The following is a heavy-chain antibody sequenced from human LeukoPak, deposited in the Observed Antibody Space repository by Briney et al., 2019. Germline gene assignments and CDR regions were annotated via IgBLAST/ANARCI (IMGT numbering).Heavy chain of an antibody. J-gene: IGHJ3*02. D-gene: IGHD6-13*01. CDR2: FDPEDGET. CDR3: ASRDPRIAAVGYDAFDI. CDR1: GYTLTELS. Sequence: ASVKVSCKVSGYTLTELSMHWVRQAPGKGLEWMGGFDPEDGETIYAQKFQGRVTMTEDTSTDTAYTELSSLRSEDTAVYYCASRDPRIAAVGYDAFDIWGQGTMVTVSS. V-gene: IGHV1-24*01.